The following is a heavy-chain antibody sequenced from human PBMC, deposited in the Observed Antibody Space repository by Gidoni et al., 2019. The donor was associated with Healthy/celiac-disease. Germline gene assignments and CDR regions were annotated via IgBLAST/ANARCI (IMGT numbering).Heavy chain of an antibody. V-gene: IGHV1-69*01. J-gene: IGHJ6*02. CDR3: ARGGYCSSTSCYTGDYYYYGMDV. Sequence: QVQLVQSGAEVKKPGSSVKVACKAYGGTFSSYALRWVRPAPGQGPEWMGGIIPIFGTANYAQKFQGRVTITADESTSTAYMELSSLRSEDTAVYYCARGGYCSSTSCYTGDYYYYGMDVWGQGTTVTVSS. CDR2: IIPIFGTA. CDR1: GGTFSSYA. D-gene: IGHD2-2*02.